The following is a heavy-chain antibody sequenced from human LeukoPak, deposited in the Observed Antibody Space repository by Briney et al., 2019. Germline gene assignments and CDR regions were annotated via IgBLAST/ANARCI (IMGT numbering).Heavy chain of an antibody. CDR2: ISSNNYI. J-gene: IGHJ4*02. D-gene: IGHD3-22*01. CDR1: GFTFSSYS. V-gene: IGHV3-21*01. CDR3: AGDLHFYDGRGSGFDY. Sequence: GGSLRLSCAASGFTFSSYSMNWVRQAPGRGLEWVSSISSNNYIYYADPVKGRFTISRDNAQNSLYLQMNSLRAEDTAVYYCAGDLHFYDGRGSGFDYWGQGTLVTVSS.